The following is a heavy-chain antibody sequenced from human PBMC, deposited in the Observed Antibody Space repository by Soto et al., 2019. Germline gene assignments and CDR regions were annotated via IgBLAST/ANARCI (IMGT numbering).Heavy chain of an antibody. D-gene: IGHD2-15*01. CDR1: GYTFTGYY. V-gene: IGHV1-2*02. CDR3: ARAPPCSGGSCYPFDY. CDR2: INPNSGGT. J-gene: IGHJ4*02. Sequence: QVQLVQSGAAVKKPGASVKVSCKASGYTFTGYYMHWVRQAPGQGLEWMGWINPNSGGTNYAQKFQGRVTMTRDTSISTAYMELSRLRSDDTAVYYCARAPPCSGGSCYPFDYWGQGTLVTVSS.